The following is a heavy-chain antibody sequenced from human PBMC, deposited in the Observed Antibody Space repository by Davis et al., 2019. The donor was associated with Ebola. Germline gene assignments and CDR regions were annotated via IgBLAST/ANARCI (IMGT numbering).Heavy chain of an antibody. J-gene: IGHJ4*02. Sequence: GESLKISCAASGFTLSSNWMHWVRQAPGKALVWVSRINSDGSTTSYADSVKGRFSISRDNAKNTLYLQMNSLRAEDTAVYYCARGSGGSVAGAFDYWGQGTLVTVSS. CDR2: INSDGSTT. CDR1: GFTLSSNW. D-gene: IGHD6-19*01. CDR3: ARGSGGSVAGAFDY. V-gene: IGHV3-74*01.